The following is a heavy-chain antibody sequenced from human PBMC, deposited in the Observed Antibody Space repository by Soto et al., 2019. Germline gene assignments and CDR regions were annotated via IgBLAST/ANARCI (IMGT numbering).Heavy chain of an antibody. Sequence: ASVKVSCKASGYTFTSYGISWVRQAPGQGLEWMGWISAYNGNTNYAQKLQGRVTMTTDTSTSTAYRELRSLRSDDTAVYYCARESIWNYVDYWGQGTLVTVSS. D-gene: IGHD1-1*01. CDR2: ISAYNGNT. V-gene: IGHV1-18*01. CDR3: ARESIWNYVDY. CDR1: GYTFTSYG. J-gene: IGHJ4*02.